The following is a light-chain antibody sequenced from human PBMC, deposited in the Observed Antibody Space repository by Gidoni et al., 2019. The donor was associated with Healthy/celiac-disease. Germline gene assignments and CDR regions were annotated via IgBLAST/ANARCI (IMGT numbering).Light chain of an antibody. CDR1: SSNIGAGYD. V-gene: IGLV1-40*01. CDR2: GNS. Sequence: QSVLTQPPSVSGAPGQRVTISCTGSSSNIGAGYDVHWYQPLPGTAPKLLIYGNSNRPSGVPDRFSGSKSGTSASLAITGLQAEDKAYYYCQSYDSSLSGWVFGGGTKLTVL. CDR3: QSYDSSLSGWV. J-gene: IGLJ3*02.